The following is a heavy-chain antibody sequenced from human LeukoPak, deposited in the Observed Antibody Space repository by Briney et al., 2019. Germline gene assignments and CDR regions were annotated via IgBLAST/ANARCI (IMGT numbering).Heavy chain of an antibody. Sequence: GGSLRLSCVGSRFTFSNAWMSWVRQAPGKGLEWVANIKQDGSEKYYVDSVKGRFTISRDNAKNSLYLQMNSLRAEDTAVYYCARRGSDYGDHPGYWGQGTLVTVSS. D-gene: IGHD4-17*01. CDR1: RFTFSNAW. J-gene: IGHJ4*02. CDR3: ARRGSDYGDHPGY. CDR2: IKQDGSEK. V-gene: IGHV3-7*01.